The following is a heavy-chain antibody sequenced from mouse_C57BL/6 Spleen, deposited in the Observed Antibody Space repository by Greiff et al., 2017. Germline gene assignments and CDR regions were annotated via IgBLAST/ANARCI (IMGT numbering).Heavy chain of an antibody. CDR3: ARSDLYFDV. V-gene: IGHV1-81*01. CDR1: GYTFTSYG. Sequence: QVQLKESGAELARPGASVKLSCKASGYTFTSYGISWVKQRTGQGLEWIGEIYPRSGNTYYNEKFKGKATLTADKSSSTAYMELRSLTSEDSAVYFCARSDLYFDVWGTGTTVTVSS. CDR2: IYPRSGNT. J-gene: IGHJ1*03.